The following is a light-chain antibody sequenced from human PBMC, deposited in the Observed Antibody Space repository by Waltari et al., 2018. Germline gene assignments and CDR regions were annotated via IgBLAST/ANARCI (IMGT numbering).Light chain of an antibody. CDR3: QQRSNWTPHT. CDR2: DAS. Sequence: EIVLTQSPATLSLSPGDTATLSSRPSQSVGSYLAWSQQKPGQPPRLLSYDASSRATGVPARFRASGSGTDFTLTISSLEAEDFAVYFCQQRSNWTPHTFGQGARLEIK. J-gene: IGKJ2*01. V-gene: IGKV3-11*01. CDR1: QSVGSY.